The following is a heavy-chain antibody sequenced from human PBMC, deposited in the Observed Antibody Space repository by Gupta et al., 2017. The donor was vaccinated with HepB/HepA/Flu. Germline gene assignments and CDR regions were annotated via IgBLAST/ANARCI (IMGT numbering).Heavy chain of an antibody. CDR3: ARDWDCGGDCSLYFDY. CDR1: GDSVSRNSAP. CDR2: TYYRSKWYN. J-gene: IGHJ4*02. Sequence: QVQLQQSGPGLVKPSQTLSLTCAISGDSVSRNSAPWHWIRQSPSRGLEWLGRTYYRSKWYNDYAVSVKSRITINPDTSKNQFSLQLNSVTPEDTAVYYCARDWDCGGDCSLYFDYWGQGTLVTVSS. V-gene: IGHV6-1*01. D-gene: IGHD2-21*01.